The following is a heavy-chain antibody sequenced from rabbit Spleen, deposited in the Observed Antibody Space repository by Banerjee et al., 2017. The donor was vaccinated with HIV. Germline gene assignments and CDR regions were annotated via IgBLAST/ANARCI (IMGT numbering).Heavy chain of an antibody. D-gene: IGHD6-1*01. CDR1: GVSLNDKDV. CDR2: INVVTGKS. V-gene: IGHV1S45*01. J-gene: IGHJ4*01. Sequence: EQLEESGGGLVKPEGSLTLTCKASGVSLNDKDVMCWVRQAPGKGLEWIACINVVTGKSVYANWAKGRFIMSRPSSTTVTLQMTSLTVADTATYFCARDLAYVIGWNLNLWGQGTLVTVS. CDR3: ARDLAYVIGWNLNL.